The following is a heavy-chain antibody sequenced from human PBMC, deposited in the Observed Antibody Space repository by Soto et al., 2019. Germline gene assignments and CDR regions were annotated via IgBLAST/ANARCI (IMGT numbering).Heavy chain of an antibody. CDR2: ISGSGSTI. D-gene: IGHD2-2*01. Sequence: GGSLRLSCAASGFTFSSFSINWVRQAPGKGLEWVSYISGSGSTIYYADSVKGRFTISRDNAKNSLYLQMNSPRAEDTAVYYCARDPNIVLVPAAIYYYYGMDVWGQGTTVTVSS. CDR1: GFTFSSFS. J-gene: IGHJ6*02. V-gene: IGHV3-48*04. CDR3: ARDPNIVLVPAAIYYYYGMDV.